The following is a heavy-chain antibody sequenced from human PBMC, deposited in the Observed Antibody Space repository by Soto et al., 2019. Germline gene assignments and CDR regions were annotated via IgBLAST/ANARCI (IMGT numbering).Heavy chain of an antibody. J-gene: IGHJ5*02. CDR1: GYSFTSSW. Sequence: GESLKISCKASGYSFTSSWIGWVRQMPGKRPECMGIIYPGDSDTRYSPSSQGQVTFSVDKSISTAYLQWSSLKASDTAMYFCARQGGTGWFDHWGQGTLVTVSS. CDR3: ARQGGTGWFDH. V-gene: IGHV5-51*01. CDR2: IYPGDSDT. D-gene: IGHD1-1*01.